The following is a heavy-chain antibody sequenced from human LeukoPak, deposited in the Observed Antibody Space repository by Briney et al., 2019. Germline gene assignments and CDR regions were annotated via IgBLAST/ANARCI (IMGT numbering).Heavy chain of an antibody. Sequence: SETLSLTCTVSGGSISSYYCSWIRQPPGKGLEWIGYIYYSGSTNYNPSLKSRVTISVDTSKNQFSLKLSSVTAADTAVYYCARTKGYSYGDGSSYYFDYWGQGTLVTVSS. CDR3: ARTKGYSYGDGSSYYFDY. CDR1: GGSISSYY. J-gene: IGHJ4*02. D-gene: IGHD5-18*01. V-gene: IGHV4-59*08. CDR2: IYYSGST.